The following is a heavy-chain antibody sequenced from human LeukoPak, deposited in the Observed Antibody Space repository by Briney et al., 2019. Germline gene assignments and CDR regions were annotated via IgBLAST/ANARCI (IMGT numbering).Heavy chain of an antibody. CDR3: VKDLGIGGPSI. D-gene: IGHD3-16*01. CDR2: ISGSGAST. V-gene: IGHV3-23*01. CDR1: GFTFSSYA. Sequence: GGSLRLSCAASGFTFSSYAMSWVRQAPGEGLEWVSAISGSGASTSYAESVKGRFTISRDNSKNTLYLQMNSLRAEDTAAYYCVKDLGIGGPSIWGQGTRVTVSS. J-gene: IGHJ3*02.